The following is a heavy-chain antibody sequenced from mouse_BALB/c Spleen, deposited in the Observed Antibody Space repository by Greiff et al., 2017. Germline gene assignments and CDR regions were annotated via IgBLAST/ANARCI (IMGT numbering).Heavy chain of an antibody. CDR2: IYPGDGDT. Sequence: HVQLKQSGAELARPGASVKLSCKASGYTFTSYWMHWVKQRPGQGLEWIGAIYPGDGDTRYTQKFKGKATLTAANSSSTAYMQLSSLASEDSAVYYCARESLAYWGQGTLVTVSA. V-gene: IGHV1-87*01. CDR1: GYTFTSYW. CDR3: ARESLAY. J-gene: IGHJ3*01.